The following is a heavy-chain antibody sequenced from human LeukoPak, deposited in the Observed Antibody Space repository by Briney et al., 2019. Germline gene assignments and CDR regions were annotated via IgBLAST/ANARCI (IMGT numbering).Heavy chain of an antibody. Sequence: SQTLSLTCAISGDSVSRNSVGWTWIRQSPSRGLEWLGRTYYRSKWYNDYAVSVKSRITINPDTSKNQFSLQLNSVTPEDTAVYYCARALAGSLDYWGQGTLVTVSS. CDR2: TYYRSKWYN. J-gene: IGHJ4*02. CDR1: GDSVSRNSVG. D-gene: IGHD6-13*01. CDR3: ARALAGSLDY. V-gene: IGHV6-1*01.